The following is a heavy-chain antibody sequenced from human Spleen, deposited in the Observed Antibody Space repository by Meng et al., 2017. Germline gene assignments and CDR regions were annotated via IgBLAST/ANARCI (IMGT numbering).Heavy chain of an antibody. D-gene: IGHD3-16*01. V-gene: IGHV3-33*01. CDR3: TRAVQFDWFDP. CDR2: IWYDGTKK. Sequence: QVQPVESGGGVVQPGRSLRLSCAASGFTFSNYGMHWVRQAPGKGLEWVAVIWYDGTKKYYADSVKGRFTISRDNSKNTLYLQMNSLRAEDTAVYYCTRAVQFDWFDPWGQETLVTVSS. J-gene: IGHJ5*02. CDR1: GFTFSNYG.